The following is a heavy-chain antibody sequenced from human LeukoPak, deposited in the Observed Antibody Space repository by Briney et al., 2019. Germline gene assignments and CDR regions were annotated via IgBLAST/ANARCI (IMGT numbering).Heavy chain of an antibody. CDR1: GFRVDDYA. J-gene: IGHJ4*02. CDR2: ITWNSGSI. V-gene: IGHV3-9*03. CDR3: AGGGGNDFWSGYHDF. Sequence: QAGGSLRLSCAASGFRVDDYAMYWVRQAPGKCLEWVSGITWNSGSIDYADSVKGRFTISRDNAKNSLYLQMNSLRVEDMALYYCAGGGGNDFWSGYHDFWGQGTLVTVSS. D-gene: IGHD3-3*01.